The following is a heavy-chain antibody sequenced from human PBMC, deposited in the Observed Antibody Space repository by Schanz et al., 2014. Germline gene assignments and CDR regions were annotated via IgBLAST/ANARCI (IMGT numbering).Heavy chain of an antibody. CDR3: ARDRRRYCSTASCLHDNWFDP. D-gene: IGHD2-2*01. CDR1: GYTFTNFF. V-gene: IGHV1-46*01. CDR2: IVPIAGIT. J-gene: IGHJ5*02. Sequence: QVHLVQSGAEVHKPGASLKISCKASGYTFTNFFLHWVRQAPGQGLEWMGRIVPIAGITNYAQRFQGRVTITADKSSDTAYMELSSLRSEDTAVYYCARDRRRYCSTASCLHDNWFDPWGQGTLVIVSS.